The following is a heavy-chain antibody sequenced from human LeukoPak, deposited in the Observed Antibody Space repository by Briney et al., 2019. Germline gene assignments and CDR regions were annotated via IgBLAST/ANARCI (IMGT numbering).Heavy chain of an antibody. CDR2: ISDSGGNT. J-gene: IGHJ6*02. V-gene: IGHV3-23*01. D-gene: IGHD5-18*01. Sequence: GGSLRLSCAASGFTFSTYAMRWVRQAPGKGLEWVSAISDSGGNTYYADSVKGRFTISRDNSKNTQYLQMNSLRAEDTAVYYWAKRDTALGYGMDVWGQGTTVTVSS. CDR3: AKRDTALGYGMDV. CDR1: GFTFSTYA.